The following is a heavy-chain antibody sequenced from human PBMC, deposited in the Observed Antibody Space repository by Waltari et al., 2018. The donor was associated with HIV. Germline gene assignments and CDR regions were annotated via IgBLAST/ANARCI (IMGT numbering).Heavy chain of an antibody. V-gene: IGHV7-4-1*02. CDR2: INTRTGNP. CDR1: GYTFTTYA. CDR3: ARGWSTSSFGP. D-gene: IGHD2-2*01. Sequence: QVQLVQSGSELKKPGASVKVSCKASGYTFTTYAIDSVRQAPGHGLGWMGWINTRTGNPTYAQGFTGRFVFSVDTSVSTAYLQISSLKAEDTAVYYCARGWSTSSFGPWGQGTLVTVSS. J-gene: IGHJ5*02.